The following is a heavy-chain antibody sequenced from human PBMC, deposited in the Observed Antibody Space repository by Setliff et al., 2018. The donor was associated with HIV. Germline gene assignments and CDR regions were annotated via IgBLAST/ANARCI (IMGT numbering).Heavy chain of an antibody. CDR1: GFTFSYYS. CDR3: AGDPDYGDFIALDI. V-gene: IGHV3-48*01. CDR2: MSSYRTSMT. D-gene: IGHD4-17*01. J-gene: IGHJ3*02. Sequence: GGSLRLSCAASGFTFSYYSMHWVRQAPGKGLEWISFMSSYRTSMTHYADSVKGRFTVSRDDAKNSLYLQMNNLRAEDTAVYFCAGDPDYGDFIALDIWGQGTMVTVSS.